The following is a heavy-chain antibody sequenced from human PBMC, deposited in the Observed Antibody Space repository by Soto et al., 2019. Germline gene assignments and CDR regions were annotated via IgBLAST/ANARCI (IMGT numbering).Heavy chain of an antibody. Sequence: GWSLRLSCASTVFTFIVYAMTWVRQAPGKGLEWVSAVTANGGSTYSADSVKGRFTISRDNSKNTLFLQMNSLRAEDTAVYYCASLGVGDWANYYYYYGMDVWGQGTTVTVSS. D-gene: IGHD2-21*02. CDR3: ASLGVGDWANYYYYYGMDV. J-gene: IGHJ6*02. CDR2: VTANGGST. CDR1: VFTFIVYA. V-gene: IGHV3-23*01.